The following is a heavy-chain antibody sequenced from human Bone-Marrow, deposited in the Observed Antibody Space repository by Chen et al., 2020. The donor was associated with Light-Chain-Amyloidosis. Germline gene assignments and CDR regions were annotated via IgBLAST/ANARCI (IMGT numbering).Heavy chain of an antibody. CDR1: GASFSDYY. J-gene: IGHJ4*02. CDR3: ARLRGGFGESFGVGYDY. V-gene: IGHV4-34*01. Sequence: QVQLQQWGAGLLKPSETLSLTCAVYGASFSDYYWSWIRQPPGKGLEWIGDINHSGSTNYNPSLESRVIISTDTSKNQFSLELSSVTAADTAVYYCARLRGGFGESFGVGYDYWGQGTLVTVSS. CDR2: INHSGST. D-gene: IGHD3-10*01.